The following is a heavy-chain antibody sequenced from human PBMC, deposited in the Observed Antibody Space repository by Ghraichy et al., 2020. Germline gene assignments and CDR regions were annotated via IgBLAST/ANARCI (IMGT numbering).Heavy chain of an antibody. D-gene: IGHD6-19*01. CDR1: GFMFSSYT. J-gene: IGHJ4*02. CDR3: ARGRGYTSAWYYFDS. V-gene: IGHV3-48*02. CDR2: ISTTTTTT. Sequence: GESLNISCAASGFMFSSYTMNWVRQAPGKGLEWVSYISTTTTTTFYADSVRGRFTISRDNAKNSLYLQINSLRDEDTAVYYCARGRGYTSAWYYFDSWGQGTLVTVSS.